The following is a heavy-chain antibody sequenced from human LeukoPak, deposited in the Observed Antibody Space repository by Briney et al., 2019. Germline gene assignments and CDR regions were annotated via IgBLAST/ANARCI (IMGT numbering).Heavy chain of an antibody. V-gene: IGHV3-23*01. Sequence: GGSLRLSFAASGFTFRSYAMSWVGPARGKGREGVSAISGSCGCTYYADSVKGRFTISRDNSKNTLNLQMNSLRDEDTAVYHCAKRYCSSTSCSFFDYWGQGTLVTVSS. J-gene: IGHJ4*02. D-gene: IGHD2-2*01. CDR3: AKRYCSSTSCSFFDY. CDR1: GFTFRSYA. CDR2: ISGSCGCT.